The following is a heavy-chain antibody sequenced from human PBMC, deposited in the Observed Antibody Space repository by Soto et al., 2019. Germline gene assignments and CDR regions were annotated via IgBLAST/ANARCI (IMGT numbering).Heavy chain of an antibody. V-gene: IGHV4-59*08. Sequence: SETLSLTCTVSGGSISSYHWSWIRQTPGKGLEWIGYVHYSWGSNYNPSLKSRVAISLDTSKSQFSLKLTSVTATDTAVYYCARLGLGPLPGLTDV. CDR3: ARLGLGPLPGLTDV. CDR2: VHYSWGS. CDR1: GGSISSYH. D-gene: IGHD1-26*01. J-gene: IGHJ6*01.